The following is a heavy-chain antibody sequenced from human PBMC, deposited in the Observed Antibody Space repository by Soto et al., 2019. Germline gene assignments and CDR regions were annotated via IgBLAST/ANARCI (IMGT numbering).Heavy chain of an antibody. CDR2: ISSSGNTI. V-gene: IGHV3-48*03. CDR1: GFTFSNYK. Sequence: EGQLVESGGGLVQPGGSLRLSCAASGFTFSNYKMNWVRQAPGKGLEWVSYISSSGNTIHYADSVKGRFTISRDNAKKSLYLQMNSLRAEDTAVYYCARDEYGGAYDYWGQGTLVTVSS. CDR3: ARDEYGGAYDY. D-gene: IGHD4-17*01. J-gene: IGHJ4*02.